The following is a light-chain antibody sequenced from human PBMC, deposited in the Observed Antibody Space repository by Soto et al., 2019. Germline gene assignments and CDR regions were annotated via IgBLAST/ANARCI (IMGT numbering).Light chain of an antibody. CDR1: SSDVCGYNH. CDR2: GVS. CDR3: CSYTSLSSVV. V-gene: IGLV2-14*01. J-gene: IGLJ2*01. Sequence: QSALTQPASVSGSPGQSITISCTGTSSDVCGYNHVSWYQHPPGRAPKLILFGVSDRPSGVSHRFSGSKSGNTASLTISGLQAEDEADYYCCSYTSLSSVVFGGGTKVTVL.